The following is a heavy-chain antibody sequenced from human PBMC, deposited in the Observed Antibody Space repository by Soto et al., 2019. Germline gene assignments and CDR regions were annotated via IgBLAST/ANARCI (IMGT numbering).Heavy chain of an antibody. J-gene: IGHJ4*02. Sequence: ASVKVSCKSSGYTFTYYGISWVRQAPGQGLEWLGWISTYSGDTNSAPRLQGRLTMSTDTSTSTAYMEMRSLTSDDTAVYYCARDERDSCSGGDCFYFDYWGQGTLVTVSS. CDR3: ARDERDSCSGGDCFYFDY. D-gene: IGHD2-21*02. CDR2: ISTYSGDT. CDR1: GYTFTYYG. V-gene: IGHV1-18*04.